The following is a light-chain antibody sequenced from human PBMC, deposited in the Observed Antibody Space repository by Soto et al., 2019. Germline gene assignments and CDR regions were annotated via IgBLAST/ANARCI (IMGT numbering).Light chain of an antibody. Sequence: DIQRTQSPSTLSASVGDRVTITCRASQSISSWLAWYQQKPGKAPKLLIYDASSLESGAPSRFSGSGSGTECTLTISSLKTDDCATYYCQHYNSYSEAFGQGTKVDIK. V-gene: IGKV1-5*01. CDR2: DAS. CDR3: QHYNSYSEA. J-gene: IGKJ1*01. CDR1: QSISSW.